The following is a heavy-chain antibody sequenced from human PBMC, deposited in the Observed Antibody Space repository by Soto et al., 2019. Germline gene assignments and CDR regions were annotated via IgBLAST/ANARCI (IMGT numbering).Heavy chain of an antibody. CDR2: IDGSGNT. V-gene: IGHV4-34*01. D-gene: IGHD1-26*01. CDR1: SESLSGYY. J-gene: IGHJ4*02. CDR3: VGARGRLVGFDY. Sequence: SETLSLTCGLNSESLSGYYWSLIRQSPGKGLEWIGEIDGSGNTNYSPSLRSRVAMSVDTSKNHFSLNLNSVSAADTAAYYCVGARGRLVGFDYWGQGTLVTVSS.